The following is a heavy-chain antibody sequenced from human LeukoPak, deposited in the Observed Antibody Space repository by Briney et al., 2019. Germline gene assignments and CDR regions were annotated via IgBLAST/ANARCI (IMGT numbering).Heavy chain of an antibody. CDR1: GGTFSSYA. D-gene: IGHD3-22*01. CDR3: ARSGYYDSSEHAFDI. CDR2: IIPIFGTA. V-gene: IGHV1-69*05. Sequence: ASVKVSCKASGGTFSSYAISWVRQAPGQGLEWMGGIIPIFGTANYAQKFQGRVTITTDESTSTAYMELSSLRSEDTAVYYCARSGYYDSSEHAFDIWDQGTMVTVSS. J-gene: IGHJ3*02.